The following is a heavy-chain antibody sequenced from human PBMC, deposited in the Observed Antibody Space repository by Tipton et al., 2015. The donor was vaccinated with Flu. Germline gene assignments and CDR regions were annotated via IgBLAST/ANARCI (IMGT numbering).Heavy chain of an antibody. D-gene: IGHD4-11*01. J-gene: IGHJ5*02. CDR2: IYFGGST. V-gene: IGHV4-39*01. CDR3: ARRDYSNYVSDPKNWFDP. Sequence: TLSLTCTVSGGSISSSTDYWGWIRQPPGKGLEWVGTIYFGGSTYCNPSLRSRVTISLDTSKNQFSLRLSSMTAADTAVYYCARRDYSNYVSDPKNWFDPWGQGALVTVSS. CDR1: GGSISSSTDY.